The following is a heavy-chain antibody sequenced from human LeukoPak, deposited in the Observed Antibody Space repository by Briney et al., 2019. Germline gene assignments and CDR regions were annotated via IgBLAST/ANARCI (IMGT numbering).Heavy chain of an antibody. V-gene: IGHV3-7*03. CDR2: IKQDGSEK. D-gene: IGHD6-19*01. Sequence: GGSLRLSCAASGFTFSSYWMSWVRQPPGKGLEWVANIKQDGSEKFYVDSVKGRFTISRDNAKNSLYLQMNSLRAEDTALYYCARIKEWLGTYYFDSWGQGTLVTVSS. CDR3: ARIKEWLGTYYFDS. J-gene: IGHJ4*02. CDR1: GFTFSSYW.